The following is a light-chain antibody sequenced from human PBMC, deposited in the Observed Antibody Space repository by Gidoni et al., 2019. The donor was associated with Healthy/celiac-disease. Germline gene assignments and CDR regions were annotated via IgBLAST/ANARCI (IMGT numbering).Light chain of an antibody. CDR2: DAS. Sequence: EIVLTQSPATLSLSPGERATLSCRVTQSVSSYLAWYQQKPGQDPRLLIYDASNRATGIPARCSGSGAWTDFTITISSIVPEDFSVYYCQQRSNWPPVTFGGGTKVEIK. V-gene: IGKV3-11*01. CDR3: QQRSNWPPVT. CDR1: QSVSSY. J-gene: IGKJ4*01.